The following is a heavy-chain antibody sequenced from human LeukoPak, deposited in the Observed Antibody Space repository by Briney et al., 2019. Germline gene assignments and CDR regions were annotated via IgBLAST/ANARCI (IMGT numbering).Heavy chain of an antibody. Sequence: PGGSLRLSCAASGFTFSSYWMHWVRQAPGRGLVWVSRINSDGSSTSYADSVKGRFTISRDNAKNTLYLQMNSLRAEDTAVYYCARRTDDYNYLDYWGQGTLVTVSS. CDR1: GFTFSSYW. CDR2: INSDGSST. J-gene: IGHJ4*02. V-gene: IGHV3-74*01. CDR3: ARRTDDYNYLDY. D-gene: IGHD5-24*01.